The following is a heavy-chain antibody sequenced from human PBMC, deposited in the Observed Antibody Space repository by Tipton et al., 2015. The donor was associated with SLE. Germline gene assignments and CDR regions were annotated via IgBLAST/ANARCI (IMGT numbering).Heavy chain of an antibody. CDR2: INAGNGNT. CDR1: GYTFTSYA. Sequence: LVQSGAEVKKPGASVKVSCKASGYTFTSYAMHWVRQDPGQRLEWMGWINAGNGNTKYSQKFQGRVTITRDTSASTAYMELSSLRSEDTAVYYCVVGGGYCSSTSCPAYWGQGTLVTVSS. CDR3: VVGGGYCSSTSCPAY. V-gene: IGHV1-3*01. J-gene: IGHJ4*02. D-gene: IGHD2-2*01.